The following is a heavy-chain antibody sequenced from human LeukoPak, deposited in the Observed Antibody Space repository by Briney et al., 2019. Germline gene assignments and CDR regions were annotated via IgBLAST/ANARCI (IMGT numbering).Heavy chain of an antibody. D-gene: IGHD3-3*01. V-gene: IGHV4-4*07. CDR1: GGSISSYY. Sequence: SETLSLTCTVSGGSISSYYWSWIRQPAGKGLEWIGRIYTSGSTNYNPSLKSRVTMSVDTSKNQFSLKLSSVTAADTAVYYCARESHDHDFWSGYLSLRAYMDVWGKGATVTVSS. J-gene: IGHJ6*03. CDR3: ARESHDHDFWSGYLSLRAYMDV. CDR2: IYTSGST.